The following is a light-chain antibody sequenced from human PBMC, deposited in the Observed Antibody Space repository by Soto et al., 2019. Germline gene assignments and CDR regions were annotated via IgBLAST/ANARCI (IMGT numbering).Light chain of an antibody. CDR2: GAS. Sequence: EIVLTQSPGTLSLSPGERVTLSCRASQSLPTKALAWYQQKPGQTPRLLIYGASTRDTAIPDRFNGSGSGTDFTLTISRVEPEDFAVYYCQQYGDLPLSFGPGTKVD. CDR1: QSLPTKA. CDR3: QQYGDLPLS. J-gene: IGKJ3*01. V-gene: IGKV3-20*01.